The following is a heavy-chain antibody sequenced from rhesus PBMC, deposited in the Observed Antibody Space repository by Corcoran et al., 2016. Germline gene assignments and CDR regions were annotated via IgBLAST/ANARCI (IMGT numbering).Heavy chain of an antibody. CDR1: GGSFSGYY. D-gene: IGHD3-34*01. J-gene: IGHJ4*01. Sequence: QVQLQESGPGLVKPSETLSLTCAVSGGSFSGYYWGWIRRPPGKGLEGIGYNRVGSGRTHYNPPLKSRVTISTGTSKNQFSLKLGSVTAAATAVYYCARGPWGYFDYWGQGVLVTVSS. CDR3: ARGPWGYFDY. V-gene: IGHV4-165*01. CDR2: NRVGSGRT.